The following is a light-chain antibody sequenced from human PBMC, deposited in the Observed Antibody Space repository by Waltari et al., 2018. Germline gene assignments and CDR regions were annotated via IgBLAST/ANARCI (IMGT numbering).Light chain of an antibody. J-gene: IGKJ1*01. Sequence: DIVMTQSPDTLSVSPGERATLSCRASQSGSSNLAWYQQKPGQAPRLLIYGASTRATGIPARFSGSGSGTEFTLTISSLQSEDFAVYYCQQYNTWPRTFGQGAKVEIK. CDR2: GAS. V-gene: IGKV3-15*01. CDR1: QSGSSN. CDR3: QQYNTWPRT.